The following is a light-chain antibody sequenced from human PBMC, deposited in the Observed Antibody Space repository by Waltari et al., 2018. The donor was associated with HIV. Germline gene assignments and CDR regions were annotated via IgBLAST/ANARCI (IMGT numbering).Light chain of an antibody. CDR2: AAS. Sequence: DIQMTQSPSSLSASLGDRVIITCRASQTISIYLNWYQQKPGRAPNLLIYAASSLHSGVPSRFSGSGSGTEFSLTIDSLQAEDLATYFCQQSYGGLTFGPGTRVDV. V-gene: IGKV1-39*01. CDR3: QQSYGGLT. J-gene: IGKJ3*01. CDR1: QTISIY.